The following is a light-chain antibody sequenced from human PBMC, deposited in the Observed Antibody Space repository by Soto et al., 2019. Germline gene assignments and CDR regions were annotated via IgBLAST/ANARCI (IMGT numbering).Light chain of an antibody. CDR2: EVT. Sequence: QSALTQPASVSGSPGQSITISCSGTSSDVGGYNYVSWYQQSPGKAPKLLIYEVTNRPSGVSNRFSGSRSGNTASLTISGLQAEDEGDYYCSVYTRTSTYVFGTGTKLTVL. CDR3: SVYTRTSTYV. V-gene: IGLV2-14*01. CDR1: SSDVGGYNY. J-gene: IGLJ1*01.